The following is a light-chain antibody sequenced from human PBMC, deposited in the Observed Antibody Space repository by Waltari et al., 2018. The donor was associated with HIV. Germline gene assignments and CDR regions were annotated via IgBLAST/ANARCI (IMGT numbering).Light chain of an antibody. CDR1: KLGDKY. Sequence: SYELTQPPSVSVSPGQTASITCSGDKLGDKYACWYQQKPGQSPVLVIYQDSKRPSGIPERFSGSNSGNTSTLPISGTQAMDEADYYCQAWDSSTGGVFGGGTKLTVL. CDR2: QDS. J-gene: IGLJ2*01. V-gene: IGLV3-1*01. CDR3: QAWDSSTGGV.